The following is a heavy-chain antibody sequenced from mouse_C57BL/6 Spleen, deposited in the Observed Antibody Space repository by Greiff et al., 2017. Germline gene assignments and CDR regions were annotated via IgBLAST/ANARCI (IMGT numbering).Heavy chain of an antibody. J-gene: IGHJ2*01. Sequence: QVQLQQPGAELVMPGASVKLSCKASGYTFTSYWMHWVKQRPGQGLEWIGEIDPSDSYTNYNQKSKGKSTLTVDKSSSTAYMQLSSLTSEDSAVYYCARYRSYDGYSDYWGQGTTLTVSS. CDR1: GYTFTSYW. V-gene: IGHV1-69*01. CDR3: ARYRSYDGYSDY. D-gene: IGHD2-3*01. CDR2: IDPSDSYT.